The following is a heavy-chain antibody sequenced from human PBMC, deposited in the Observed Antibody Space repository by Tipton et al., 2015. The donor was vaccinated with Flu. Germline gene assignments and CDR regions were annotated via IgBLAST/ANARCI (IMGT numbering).Heavy chain of an antibody. CDR1: GGSISSGSYY. Sequence: TLSLTCTVSGGSISSGSYYWSWIRQPAGKGLGWIGRTYTSGSTNYNPSLKSRVTISVDTSKNQFSLKLSSVTAADSAVYYCARVRGYCDSSGYYYAFDSWGQGTLVTVSS. CDR3: ARVRGYCDSSGYYYAFDS. V-gene: IGHV4-61*02. CDR2: TYTSGST. J-gene: IGHJ4*02. D-gene: IGHD3-22*01.